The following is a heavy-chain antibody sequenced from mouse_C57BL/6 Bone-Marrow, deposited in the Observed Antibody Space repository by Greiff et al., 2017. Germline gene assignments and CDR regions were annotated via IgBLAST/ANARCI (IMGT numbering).Heavy chain of an antibody. V-gene: IGHV1-39*01. CDR3: ARGGNCEALDD. J-gene: IGHJ4*01. CDR1: GYSFTDYN. Sequence: EVKLVEPGPELVKPGASVKISCKASGYSFTDYNMNWVKQSNGKSLEWIGVINPNYGTTSYNQKFKGKATLTVDKSSSTAYMQLNSLTSEDSAVYYCARGGNCEALDDWGKGTTVTVSS. D-gene: IGHD4-1*01. CDR2: INPNYGTT.